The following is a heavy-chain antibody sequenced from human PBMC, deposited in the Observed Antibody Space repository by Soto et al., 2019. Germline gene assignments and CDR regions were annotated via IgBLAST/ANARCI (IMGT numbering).Heavy chain of an antibody. Sequence: PGESLKISCKGSRYSFTSYWIGWVRQMPGKGLEWMGIIYPGDSDTRYSPSFQGQVTISADKSISTAYLQWSSLKASDTAMYYCAGTLGWELLPHNRYYYGMDVWGQGTTVTVSS. D-gene: IGHD1-26*01. V-gene: IGHV5-51*01. CDR2: IYPGDSDT. J-gene: IGHJ6*02. CDR1: RYSFTSYW. CDR3: AGTLGWELLPHNRYYYGMDV.